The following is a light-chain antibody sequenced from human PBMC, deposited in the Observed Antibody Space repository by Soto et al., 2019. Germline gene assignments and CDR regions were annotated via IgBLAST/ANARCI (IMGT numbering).Light chain of an antibody. CDR3: QQDSNWPPPFP. V-gene: IGKV3-15*01. J-gene: IGKJ2*01. CDR1: QSVSSY. CDR2: DAS. Sequence: EIVMTQSPATLSVSPGERATLSCRASQSVSSYLAWYQQKPGLPPRLLIYDASTRATGIPDRFSGSGSGTGFTLPIRSPQSADFAVYFCQQDSNWPPPFPFGRGTKLEIK.